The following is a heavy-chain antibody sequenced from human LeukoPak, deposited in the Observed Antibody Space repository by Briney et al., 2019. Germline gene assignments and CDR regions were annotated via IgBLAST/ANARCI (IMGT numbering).Heavy chain of an antibody. V-gene: IGHV3-21*01. J-gene: IGHJ4*02. CDR3: ARFNGSGSLDY. CDR1: GFTFSSYW. D-gene: IGHD3-10*01. Sequence: GGSLRLSCAASGFTFSSYWMSWVRQAPGKGLEWVSSISSSSSYIYYADSVKGRFTISRDNAKNSLYLQMNSLRAEDTAVYYCARFNGSGSLDYWGQGTLVTVSS. CDR2: ISSSSSYI.